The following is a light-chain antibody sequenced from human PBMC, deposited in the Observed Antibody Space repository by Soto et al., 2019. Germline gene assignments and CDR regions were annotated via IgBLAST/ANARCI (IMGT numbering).Light chain of an antibody. CDR1: SSDVGTYKF. V-gene: IGLV2-14*01. Sequence: QSALTQPASVSGSLGQSITISCTGSSSDVGTYKFVSWYQQHPGKAPKLMIYEVSNRPSGISDRFSGFKSANTAYLTISGVQPEDEADYHCSSYTTIKTVVFGGGTQLTVL. CDR3: SSYTTIKTVV. CDR2: EVS. J-gene: IGLJ2*01.